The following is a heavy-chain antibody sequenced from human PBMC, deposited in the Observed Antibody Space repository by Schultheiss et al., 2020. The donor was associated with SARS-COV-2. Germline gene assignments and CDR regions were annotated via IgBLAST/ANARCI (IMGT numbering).Heavy chain of an antibody. V-gene: IGHV3-11*04. CDR2: IRPSDSTT. D-gene: IGHD1-7*01. CDR3: ARDRVSYNWNYAFDY. J-gene: IGHJ4*02. Sequence: GGSLRLSCAASGFTFSDYYMSWIRQAPGKGLEWVSYIRPSDSTTYYADSVKGRFTISRDNAKNSLYLQMNSLRAEDTAVYYCARDRVSYNWNYAFDYWGQGTLVTVSS. CDR1: GFTFSDYY.